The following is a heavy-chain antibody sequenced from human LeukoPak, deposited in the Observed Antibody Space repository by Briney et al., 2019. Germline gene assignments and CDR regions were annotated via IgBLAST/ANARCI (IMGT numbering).Heavy chain of an antibody. D-gene: IGHD6-19*01. CDR1: GFTFGSYG. V-gene: IGHV3-30*18. Sequence: PGGSLRLSCAASGFTFGSYGMHWVRQAPGKGLEWVTFISYDGSNKYYADSVKGRFTISRDNSKNTLYLQMNSLRAEDTAVYYCAKGMSSGWYAGDYWGQGTLVTVSS. J-gene: IGHJ4*02. CDR3: AKGMSSGWYAGDY. CDR2: ISYDGSNK.